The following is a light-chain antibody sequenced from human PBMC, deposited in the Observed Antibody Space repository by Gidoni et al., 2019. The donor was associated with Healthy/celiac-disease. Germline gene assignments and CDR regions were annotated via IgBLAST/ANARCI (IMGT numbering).Light chain of an antibody. V-gene: IGLV3-1*01. CDR2: QDS. J-gene: IGLJ2*01. CDR1: KLGDKY. CDR3: QAWDSSTAWHVV. Sequence: SYELTQPPSVSVSPGQTASITCSGDKLGDKYACWYQQKPGQSPVLVIYQDSKRPSGIPALFSGSNSGNTATLTISGTQAMDEADYYCQAWDSSTAWHVVFGGGTKLTVL.